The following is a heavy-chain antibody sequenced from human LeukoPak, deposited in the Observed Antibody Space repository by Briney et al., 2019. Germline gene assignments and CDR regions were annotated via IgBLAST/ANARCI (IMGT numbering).Heavy chain of an antibody. CDR2: IYPGDSDT. Sequence: GESLNISCKGSGHIFASYWIAWVRQMPGKGLEWMGIIYPGDSDTRYSPSFQGQVTISADKSISTAYLQWSSLKASDTAMYYCARSSYCSGGSCYSDYWGQGTLVTVSS. D-gene: IGHD2-15*01. V-gene: IGHV5-51*01. J-gene: IGHJ4*02. CDR3: ARSSYCSGGSCYSDY. CDR1: GHIFASYW.